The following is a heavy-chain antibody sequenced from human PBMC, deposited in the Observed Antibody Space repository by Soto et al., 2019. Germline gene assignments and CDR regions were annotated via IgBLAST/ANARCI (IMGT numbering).Heavy chain of an antibody. Sequence: CPKLVNPTKALTLTCSFSGFSLIAYGISVLWFRPPSGDTLEWLALIHWNDDKLYSPDLKSRLTITKDTSKNQVVLTLTNLDALDICTYFCAHTKDSSGFLTSWGQGILVSV. CDR3: AHTKDSSGFLTS. CDR1: GFSLIAYGIS. J-gene: IGHJ5*02. CDR2: IHWNDDK. V-gene: IGHV2-5*01. D-gene: IGHD3-22*01.